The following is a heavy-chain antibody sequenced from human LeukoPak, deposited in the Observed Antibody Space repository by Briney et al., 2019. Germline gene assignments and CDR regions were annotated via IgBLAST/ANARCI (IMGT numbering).Heavy chain of an antibody. CDR1: GYTFTSYY. D-gene: IGHD1-1*01. Sequence: ASVKVPCKASGYTFTSYYMHWVRQAPGQGLEWMGIINPSGGSTSYAQKFQGRVTMTRDMSTSTAYMELRSLRSDDTAVYYCARVRPFQERDYYYGMDVWGQGTLVTVSS. CDR3: ARVRPFQERDYYYGMDV. CDR2: INPSGGST. V-gene: IGHV1-46*01. J-gene: IGHJ6*02.